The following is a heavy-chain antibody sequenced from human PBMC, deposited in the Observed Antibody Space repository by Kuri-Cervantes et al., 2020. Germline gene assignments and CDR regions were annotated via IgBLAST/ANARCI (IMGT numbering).Heavy chain of an antibody. CDR3: ARGSKHFDTSGYFLLFDY. J-gene: IGHJ4*02. CDR2: IHNSGST. Sequence: SETLSLTCTVSGDSVTSGSYYWNWIRQPPGKRLEWIGYIHNSGSTNYNPSLKSRVTISLDTSKNQFSLKLTSVTAADTAVYYCARGSKHFDTSGYFLLFDYWGQGALVTVSS. CDR1: GDSVTSGSYY. D-gene: IGHD3-22*01. V-gene: IGHV4-61*01.